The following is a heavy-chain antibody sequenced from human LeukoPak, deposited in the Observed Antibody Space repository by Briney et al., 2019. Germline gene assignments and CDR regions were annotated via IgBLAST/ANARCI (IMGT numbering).Heavy chain of an antibody. Sequence: SVKVSCKASGGTFSSYAISWLRQAPGQGLEWMGRIIPIFGIANYAQKFQGRVTITADKSTSTAYMELSSLRSEDTAVYYCARDRGEWYDSSGYYGDWGQGTLVTVSS. D-gene: IGHD3-22*01. CDR1: GGTFSSYA. CDR3: ARDRGEWYDSSGYYGD. V-gene: IGHV1-69*04. CDR2: IIPIFGIA. J-gene: IGHJ4*02.